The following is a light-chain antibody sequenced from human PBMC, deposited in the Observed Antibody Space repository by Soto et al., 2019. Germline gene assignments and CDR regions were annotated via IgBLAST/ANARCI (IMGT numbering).Light chain of an antibody. V-gene: IGKV3-15*01. Sequence: EIVMTQSPANLSVSPGERATLSCRASQSVSSNLAWYKQKPGQAPRLLIYGASTRDTGIPARFSGSGSGTEFTLTISSLQSEDFAVYYCQQYNNWRPKYTFGQGTKLEIK. CDR2: GAS. J-gene: IGKJ2*01. CDR3: QQYNNWRPKYT. CDR1: QSVSSN.